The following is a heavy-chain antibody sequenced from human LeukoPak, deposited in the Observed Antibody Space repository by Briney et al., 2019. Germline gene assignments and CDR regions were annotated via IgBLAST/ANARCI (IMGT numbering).Heavy chain of an antibody. J-gene: IGHJ3*02. CDR3: ARGKGMSSTWNDVFDI. CDR1: GFTFSSYW. CDR2: IKQDGSEK. Sequence: PGGSLRLSCAASGFTFSSYWMSWVRQAPGKGLEWVANIKQDGSEKYYVDSVKGRFTISRDNSKNTLYLQMNSLRAEDTEDTAVYYCARGKGMSSTWNDVFDIWGQGTMVTVSS. D-gene: IGHD6-13*01. V-gene: IGHV3-7*01.